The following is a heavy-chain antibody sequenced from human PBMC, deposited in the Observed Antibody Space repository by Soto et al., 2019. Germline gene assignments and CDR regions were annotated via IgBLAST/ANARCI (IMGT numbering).Heavy chain of an antibody. CDR2: ISGSGGST. CDR3: AKPIAVAGYAFDI. Sequence: GGSLRLSCAASGFTFSSYAMSWVRQAPGKGLEWVSAISGSGGSTYYADSGKGRFTISRDNSKNTLYLQMNSLRAEDTAVYYCAKPIAVAGYAFDIWGQGTMVTVSS. J-gene: IGHJ3*02. CDR1: GFTFSSYA. V-gene: IGHV3-23*01. D-gene: IGHD6-19*01.